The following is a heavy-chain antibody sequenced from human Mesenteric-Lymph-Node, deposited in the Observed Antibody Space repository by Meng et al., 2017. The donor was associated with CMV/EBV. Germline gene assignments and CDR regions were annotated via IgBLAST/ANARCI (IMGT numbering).Heavy chain of an antibody. J-gene: IGHJ6*02. D-gene: IGHD2-2*01. V-gene: IGHV3-23*01. CDR3: AKDEPAAALYYYAMDV. CDR1: GFTFSSYE. CDR2: ISDSGGIT. Sequence: GESLKISCAASGFTFSSYEMNWVRQAPGKGLEWVSGISDSGGITYYADSVEGRFTISRDNSKNTLYLQMSSLRGEDTAVYYCAKDEPAAALYYYAMDVWGQGTTVTVSS.